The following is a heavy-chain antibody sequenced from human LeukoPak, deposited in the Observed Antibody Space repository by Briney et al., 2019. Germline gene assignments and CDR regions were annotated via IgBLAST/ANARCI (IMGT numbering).Heavy chain of an antibody. Sequence: GGSLRLSCAVSGITLSNYGMSWVRQAPGKGLEWVAGISDSGGSTNYADSVKGRFTISRDNPKNILYLQMNSLRAEDTAVYFCAKRGVVIRVILVGFHKEAYYFDSWGQGALVTVSS. V-gene: IGHV3-23*01. CDR2: ISDSGGST. CDR1: GITLSNYG. J-gene: IGHJ4*02. D-gene: IGHD3-22*01. CDR3: AKRGVVIRVILVGFHKEAYYFDS.